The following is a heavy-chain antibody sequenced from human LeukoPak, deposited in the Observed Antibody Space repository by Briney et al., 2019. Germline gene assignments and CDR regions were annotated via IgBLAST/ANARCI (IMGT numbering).Heavy chain of an antibody. J-gene: IGHJ4*02. D-gene: IGHD3-9*01. V-gene: IGHV3-30*18. Sequence: GGSLRLSCAASGFTFSSYGMHWVRQAPGKGLEWVAVISYDGSNKYYADSVKGRFTISRDNSKNTLYLQMNSLRAEDTAVYYCAKVRYFDWLPYYFDYWGQGTLVTVSS. CDR2: ISYDGSNK. CDR3: AKVRYFDWLPYYFDY. CDR1: GFTFSSYG.